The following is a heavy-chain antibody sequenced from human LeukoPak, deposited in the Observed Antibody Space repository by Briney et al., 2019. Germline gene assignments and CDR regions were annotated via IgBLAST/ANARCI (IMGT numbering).Heavy chain of an antibody. CDR3: ARNFGEFRTQNWFDP. CDR2: IYYSGST. J-gene: IGHJ5*02. Sequence: PSETLSLTCTVSGGSISSYYWSWIRQPPGKGLEWIGYIYYSGSTNYNPSLKSRVTISVDTSKNQFSLKLSSVTAADTAVYYCARNFGEFRTQNWFDPWGQGTLVTVSS. CDR1: GGSISSYY. D-gene: IGHD3/OR15-3a*01. V-gene: IGHV4-59*01.